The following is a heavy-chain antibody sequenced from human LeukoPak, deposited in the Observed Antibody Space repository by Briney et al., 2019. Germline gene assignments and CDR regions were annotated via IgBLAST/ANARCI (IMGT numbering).Heavy chain of an antibody. CDR1: GGSISSSTYY. CDR3: ARDVVVPAANWFDP. Sequence: PSETLPLTCTVSGGSISSSTYYWGWIRQPPGKGLEWIGSIYYIGSTYYNPSLKSRVTISVDTSKNQFSPKLSSVTAADTAVYYCARDVVVPAANWFDPWGQGTLVTVSS. D-gene: IGHD2-2*01. J-gene: IGHJ5*02. V-gene: IGHV4-39*02. CDR2: IYYIGST.